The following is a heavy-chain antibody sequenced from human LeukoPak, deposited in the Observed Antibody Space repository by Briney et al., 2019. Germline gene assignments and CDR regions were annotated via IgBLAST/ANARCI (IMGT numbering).Heavy chain of an antibody. V-gene: IGHV3-21*04. CDR2: ISSSSSYI. D-gene: IGHD3-10*01. CDR1: GFTFSSYS. CDR3: AKDLTSPLFGEAGRLSYYYYYYGMDV. Sequence: KPGGSLRLSCAASGFTFSSYSMNWVRQAPGKGLEWVSSISSSSSYIYYADSVKGRFTISRDNSKNTLYLQMNSLRAEDTAVYYCAKDLTSPLFGEAGRLSYYYYYYGMDVWGQGTTVTVSS. J-gene: IGHJ6*02.